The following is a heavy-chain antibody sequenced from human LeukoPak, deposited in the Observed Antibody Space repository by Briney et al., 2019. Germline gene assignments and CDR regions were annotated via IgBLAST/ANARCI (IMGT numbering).Heavy chain of an antibody. V-gene: IGHV3-23*01. Sequence: PTGGSLRLSCAASGYTFSSYAMSWVRQAPGKGLEWVSAITGSGGSTYYADSVKGRFTISRDNSKNTLYLQMNSLRAEDTAVYYCAKPAYYYDSSGYRGLEDYWGPGTLVTVSS. CDR1: GYTFSSYA. CDR3: AKPAYYYDSSGYRGLEDY. CDR2: ITGSGGST. D-gene: IGHD3-22*01. J-gene: IGHJ4*02.